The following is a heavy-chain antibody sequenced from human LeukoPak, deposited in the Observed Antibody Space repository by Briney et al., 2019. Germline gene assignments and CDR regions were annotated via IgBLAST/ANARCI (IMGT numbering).Heavy chain of an antibody. J-gene: IGHJ3*02. CDR1: GYTFTGYY. V-gene: IGHV1-2*02. D-gene: IGHD4-17*01. CDR3: ARGSDYEDAFDI. Sequence: ASVEVSCKASGYTFTGYYMHWVRQAPGQGLEWTGWINPNSGGTNYAQKFQGRVTMTRDTSISTAYMELSRLRSDDTAVYYCARGSDYEDAFDIWGQGTMVTVSS. CDR2: INPNSGGT.